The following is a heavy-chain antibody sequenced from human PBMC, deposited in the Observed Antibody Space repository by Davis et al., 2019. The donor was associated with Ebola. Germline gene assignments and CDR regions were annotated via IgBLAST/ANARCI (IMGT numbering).Heavy chain of an antibody. CDR2: ISRGASTI. CDR3: ARDPGSTYYGAYFDY. J-gene: IGHJ4*02. V-gene: IGHV3-48*02. D-gene: IGHD1-26*01. CDR1: GFTFSSYS. Sequence: GESLKISCAASGFTFSSYSMYWVRQTPGKGLEWVSYISRGASTIYYADSVKGRFAISRDNAKNSLYLQMNSLTDEDTAVYYCARDPGSTYYGAYFDYWGQGTLVTVSA.